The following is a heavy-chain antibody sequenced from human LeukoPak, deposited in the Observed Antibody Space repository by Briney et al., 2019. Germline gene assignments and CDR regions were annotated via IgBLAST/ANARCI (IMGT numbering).Heavy chain of an antibody. Sequence: PSETLSLTCTVSGGSISSYCWSWIRQPPGKGLEWIGYIYYSGSTNYNPSLKSRVTISVDTSKNQFSLKLSSVTAADTAVYYCARLSLPDAFDIWGQGTMVTVSS. CDR1: GGSISSYC. CDR3: ARLSLPDAFDI. J-gene: IGHJ3*02. V-gene: IGHV4-59*08. CDR2: IYYSGST.